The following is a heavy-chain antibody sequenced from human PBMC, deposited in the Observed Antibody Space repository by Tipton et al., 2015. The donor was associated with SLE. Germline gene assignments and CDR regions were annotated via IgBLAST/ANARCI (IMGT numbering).Heavy chain of an antibody. CDR3: VRGGRGWFRFDS. CDR2: INQDGSDK. D-gene: IGHD2-15*01. J-gene: IGHJ4*02. CDR1: GFTFSTYW. V-gene: IGHV3-7*01. Sequence: VQLVQSGGGVVQPGGSLRLSCAASGFTFSTYWMTWVRQAPGKGLEWVANINQDGSDKYYVDSVKGRFTFSRDNAKNSLYLEMNSLRGDDTAVYYCVRGGRGWFRFDSWGQGTLVTVSS.